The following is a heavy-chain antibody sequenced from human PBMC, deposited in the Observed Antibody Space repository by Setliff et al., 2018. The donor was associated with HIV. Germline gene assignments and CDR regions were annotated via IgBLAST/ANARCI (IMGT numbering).Heavy chain of an antibody. Sequence: GESLKIYCKGSGYSFASYWISWVRQMPGKGLEWMGRIDPTDSYINDSPPYQGHVTISVDKPISTVYLQWSSLKASDTAIYYCARQSYYYYNMDVWGQGTTVTVSS. J-gene: IGHJ6*02. CDR3: ARQSYYYYNMDV. CDR2: IDPTDSYI. V-gene: IGHV5-10-1*01. D-gene: IGHD2-21*01. CDR1: GYSFASYW.